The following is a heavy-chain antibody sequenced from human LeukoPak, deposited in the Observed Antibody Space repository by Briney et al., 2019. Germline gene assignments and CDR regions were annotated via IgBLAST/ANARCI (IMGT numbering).Heavy chain of an antibody. Sequence: ASVKVSCKASGYTFTSYGISWVRQAPGQGLEWMGWISAYNGNTNYAQKLQGRVTMTTDTSTSTAYMELRSLRSDDTAVYYCARDPLSIVVVTAPPRAWYFDLWGRGTLVTVSS. CDR2: ISAYNGNT. V-gene: IGHV1-18*01. J-gene: IGHJ2*01. D-gene: IGHD2-21*02. CDR1: GYTFTSYG. CDR3: ARDPLSIVVVTAPPRAWYFDL.